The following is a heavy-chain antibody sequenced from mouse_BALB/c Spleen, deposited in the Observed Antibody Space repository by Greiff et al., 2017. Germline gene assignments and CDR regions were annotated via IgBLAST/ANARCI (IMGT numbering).Heavy chain of an antibody. J-gene: IGHJ2*01. CDR1: GYTFTSYN. CDR3: ARNYDYAFDY. CDR2: IYPGNGDT. D-gene: IGHD2-4*01. Sequence: QPGAELVKPGASVKMSCKASGYTFTSYNMHWVKQTPGQGLEWIGAIYPGNGDTSYNQKFKGKATLTADKSSSTAYMQLSSLTSEDSAVYYCARNYDYAFDYWGQGTTLTVSS. V-gene: IGHV1-12*01.